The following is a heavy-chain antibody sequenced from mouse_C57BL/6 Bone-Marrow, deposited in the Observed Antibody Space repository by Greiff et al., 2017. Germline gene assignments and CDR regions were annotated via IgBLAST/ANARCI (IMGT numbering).Heavy chain of an antibody. D-gene: IGHD2-3*01. CDR2: IDPETGGT. V-gene: IGHV1-15*01. J-gene: IGHJ1*03. CDR3: TRAGYYYWYFDV. Sequence: QVQLQQSGAELVRPGASVTLSCKASGYTFTDYEMHWVKPTPVHGLEWIGAIDPETGGTAYNQKLNGKARLTADKSSSTVYMQLRSLTSEDSSVYYCTRAGYYYWYFDVWGTGTTVTVSS. CDR1: GYTFTDYE.